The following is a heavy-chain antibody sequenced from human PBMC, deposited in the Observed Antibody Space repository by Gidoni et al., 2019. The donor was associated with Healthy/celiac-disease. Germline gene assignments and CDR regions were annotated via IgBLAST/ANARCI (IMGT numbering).Heavy chain of an antibody. CDR3: TRVGDEWERLLDY. J-gene: IGHJ4*02. CDR2: IRSKAYGGTT. Sequence: EVQLVESGGGLVQPGRSLRLSCTASGFPFGAYAMSWFRQAPGKGLEWVGLIRSKAYGGTTEYAASVKGRFTSSRDDSKSIAYLQMNSLKTEDTAVYYCTRVGDEWERLLDYWGQGTLVTVSS. V-gene: IGHV3-49*03. CDR1: GFPFGAYA. D-gene: IGHD1-26*01.